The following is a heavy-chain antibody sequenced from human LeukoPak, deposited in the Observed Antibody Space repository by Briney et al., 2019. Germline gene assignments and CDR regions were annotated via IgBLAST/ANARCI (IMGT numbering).Heavy chain of an antibody. CDR1: GFTFSSYW. D-gene: IGHD6-13*01. CDR2: IKQDGSEK. J-gene: IGHJ4*02. Sequence: HPGGSLRLSCAASGFTFSSYWMSCVRQAPGKGLEWVANIKQDGSEKYYVDSVKGRFTLYRDNAKNSLYLQMNSLRAEDTAVYYCARGRSSWSYWGQGTLVTVSS. V-gene: IGHV3-7*01. CDR3: ARGRSSWSY.